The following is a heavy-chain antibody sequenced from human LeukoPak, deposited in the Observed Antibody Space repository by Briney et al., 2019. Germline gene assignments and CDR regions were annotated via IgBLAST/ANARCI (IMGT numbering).Heavy chain of an antibody. CDR2: IRYDGSNK. J-gene: IGHJ4*02. CDR1: GFTFSSFA. CDR3: AKEEMGYFDY. D-gene: IGHD5-24*01. Sequence: GGSLRLSCAASGFTFSSFAMHWVRQAPGKGLEWVAFIRYDGSNKYYADSVQGRFTISRDNSKNTLYLQMNSLRAEDTAVYYCAKEEMGYFDYWGQGTLVTVSS. V-gene: IGHV3-30*02.